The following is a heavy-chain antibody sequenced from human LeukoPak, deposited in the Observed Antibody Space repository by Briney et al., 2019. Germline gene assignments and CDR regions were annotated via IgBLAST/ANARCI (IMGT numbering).Heavy chain of an antibody. CDR2: IYYSGST. D-gene: IGHD5-18*01. CDR1: GGSISSYY. J-gene: IGHJ3*02. CDR3: ARDSPHSYGGEDAFDI. V-gene: IGHV4-59*01. Sequence: SETLSLTCTVSGGSISSYYWSWIRQPPGKGLEWIGYIYYSGSTNYNPSLKSRVTISVHTSKNQFSLKLSSVTAADTAVYYCARDSPHSYGGEDAFDIWGQGTMVPVSS.